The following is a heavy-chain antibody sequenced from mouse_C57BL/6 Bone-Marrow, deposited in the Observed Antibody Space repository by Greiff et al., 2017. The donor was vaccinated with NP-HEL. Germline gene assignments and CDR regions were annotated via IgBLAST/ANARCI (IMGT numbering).Heavy chain of an antibody. CDR2: INPNNGGT. J-gene: IGHJ3*01. CDR1: GYTFTDYN. CDR3: ARKTQSFAWFAY. Sequence: EVQLQQSGPELVKPGASVKMSCKASGYTFTDYNMHWVKQSHGKSLEWIGYINPNNGGTSYNQKFKGKATLTVNKSSSTAYMELRSLTSEDSAVYYCARKTQSFAWFAYWGQGTLVTVSA. V-gene: IGHV1-22*01.